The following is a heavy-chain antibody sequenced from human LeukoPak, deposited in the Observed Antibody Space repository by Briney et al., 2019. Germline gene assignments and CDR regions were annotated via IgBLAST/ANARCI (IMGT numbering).Heavy chain of an antibody. CDR1: GFTFSSYA. D-gene: IGHD3-3*01. Sequence: GGSLRLSCAASGFTFSSYALSWVRQAPGRGLEWVSVISGSGGSTYYADSVKGRFTISRDNSKNTLYLQMNSLRAEDTAVYYCAKDYTIFGVVTIDYWGQGTLVTVSS. CDR2: ISGSGGST. V-gene: IGHV3-23*01. CDR3: AKDYTIFGVVTIDY. J-gene: IGHJ4*02.